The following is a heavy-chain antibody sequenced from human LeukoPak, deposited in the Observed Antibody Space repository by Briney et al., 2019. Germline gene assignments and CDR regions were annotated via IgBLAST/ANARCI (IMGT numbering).Heavy chain of an antibody. CDR2: IYYSGST. D-gene: IGHD3-10*01. J-gene: IGHJ5*02. Sequence: PSETLSLTCTVSGGSISSYYWSWIRQPPGKGLEWIGYIYYSGSTNYNPSLKSRVTISVDTSKNQFSLKLSSVTAANTAVYYCATMVRGGWGWFDPWGQGTLVTVSS. CDR1: GGSISSYY. V-gene: IGHV4-59*08. CDR3: ATMVRGGWGWFDP.